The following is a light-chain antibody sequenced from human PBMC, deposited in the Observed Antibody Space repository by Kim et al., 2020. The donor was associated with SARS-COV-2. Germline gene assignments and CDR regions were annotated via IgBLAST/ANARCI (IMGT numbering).Light chain of an antibody. V-gene: IGLV3-19*01. CDR1: SREKKF. Sequence: GQTVTIKCQGDSREKKFASWYQQRPGQAPVLVLYGRGHRPSGIPDRFSGSNSGDTASLTITGAQAEDEAVYYCSSRDGTNDIRNWVFGGGAKLTVL. CDR2: GRG. J-gene: IGLJ3*02. CDR3: SSRDGTNDIRNWV.